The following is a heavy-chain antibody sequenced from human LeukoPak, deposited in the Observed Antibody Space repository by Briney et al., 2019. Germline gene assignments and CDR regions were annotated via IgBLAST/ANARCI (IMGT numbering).Heavy chain of an antibody. CDR2: IRGSGGST. V-gene: IGHV3-23*01. CDR3: AKGAVESLDYYFYMEV. D-gene: IGHD1-1*01. J-gene: IGHJ6*03. CDR1: GFTFNSYA. Sequence: GGSLRLSCTASGFTFNSYAMNWVRQAPGKGLEWVSTIRGSGGSTYTADSVKGRFIISRDNSKNMLYIQMNSLRAEDTAVYCAKGAVESLDYYFYMEVWGKGTTVTVSS.